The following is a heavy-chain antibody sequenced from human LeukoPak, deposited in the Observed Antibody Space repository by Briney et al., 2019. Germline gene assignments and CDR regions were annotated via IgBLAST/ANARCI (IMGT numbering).Heavy chain of an antibody. CDR3: ARDPDDYFDQ. Sequence: ASVKVSCKASGYTFTSYDINWVRQATGQGLEWMGWMNPNSGNTGYAQKFQGRVTMTRDTSISTVHMDLSRLRSDDTAVYYCARDPDDYFDQWGQGTLVTVSS. J-gene: IGHJ4*02. D-gene: IGHD1-14*01. CDR1: GYTFTSYD. V-gene: IGHV1-8*01. CDR2: MNPNSGNT.